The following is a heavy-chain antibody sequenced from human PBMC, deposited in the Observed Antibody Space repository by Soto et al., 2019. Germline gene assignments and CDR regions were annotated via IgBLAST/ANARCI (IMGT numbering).Heavy chain of an antibody. CDR1: GGSISSGGYS. J-gene: IGHJ4*02. Sequence: SETLSLTCAVSGGSISSGGYSWSWIRQPPGKGLEWIGYIYHSGSTYYNPSLKSRVTISVDRSKNQFSLKLSSVTAADTAVYYCARTPQQYYYGSGSYYPEYYFDYWGQGTLVTVSS. V-gene: IGHV4-30-2*01. CDR3: ARTPQQYYYGSGSYYPEYYFDY. D-gene: IGHD3-10*01. CDR2: IYHSGST.